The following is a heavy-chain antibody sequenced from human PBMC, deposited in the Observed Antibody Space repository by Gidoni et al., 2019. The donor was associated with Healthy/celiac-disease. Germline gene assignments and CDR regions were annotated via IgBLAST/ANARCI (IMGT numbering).Heavy chain of an antibody. CDR1: GYTFTSYY. V-gene: IGHV1-46*01. D-gene: IGHD6-13*01. J-gene: IGHJ4*02. CDR3: ARGYSSSWLIY. Sequence: QVQLVQSGAEVKKPGASVKVSCKASGYTFTSYYMPWVRQAPGQGLEWLGIINPSGCSTSYAQKFQGRGTMTRDTSTSTVYMELSSLRSEDTAVYYCARGYSSSWLIYWGQGTLVTVSS. CDR2: INPSGCST.